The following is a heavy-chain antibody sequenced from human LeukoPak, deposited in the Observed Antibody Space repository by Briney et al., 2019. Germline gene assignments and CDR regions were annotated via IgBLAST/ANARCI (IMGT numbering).Heavy chain of an antibody. D-gene: IGHD1-26*01. V-gene: IGHV3-30-3*01. CDR2: IPYDGSNK. Sequence: GRSLRLSCAASGFTFSSYAMHWVRQAPGKGLEWVAVIPYDGSNKYYADSVKGRFTISRDNSKNTLYLQMNSLRAEDTAVYYCARDGWDSRLYYFDYWGQGTLVTVSS. CDR1: GFTFSSYA. J-gene: IGHJ4*02. CDR3: ARDGWDSRLYYFDY.